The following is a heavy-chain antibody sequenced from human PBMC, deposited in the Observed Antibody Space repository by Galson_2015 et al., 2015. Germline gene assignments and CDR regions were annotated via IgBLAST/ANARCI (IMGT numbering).Heavy chain of an antibody. V-gene: IGHV3-23*01. Sequence: LRLSCAASGFTFSSYVMSWVCQAPGKGLEWVSGISDSGGPTYYADSVKGRFTISRDNSKNTLYLQMNSLRAEDTAVYYCARGLTKFDYWGQGSLVTVSS. CDR2: ISDSGGPT. J-gene: IGHJ4*02. CDR3: ARGLTKFDY. CDR1: GFTFSSYV. D-gene: IGHD1-14*01.